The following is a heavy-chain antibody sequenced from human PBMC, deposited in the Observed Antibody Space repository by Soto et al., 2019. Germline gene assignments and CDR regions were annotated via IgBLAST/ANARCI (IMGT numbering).Heavy chain of an antibody. J-gene: IGHJ3*02. V-gene: IGHV1-69*02. CDR2: IIPILGIA. CDR3: AIRREDAFDI. Sequence: QVQLVQSGAEVKKPGSSVKVSCKASGGTFSSYTISWVRQAPGQGLEWMGRIIPILGIANYAQKFQGRVTIAAEKSRSTADVELSSLRTEDTVVYYCAIRREDAFDIWGQVARVTVSS. CDR1: GGTFSSYT. D-gene: IGHD3-16*01.